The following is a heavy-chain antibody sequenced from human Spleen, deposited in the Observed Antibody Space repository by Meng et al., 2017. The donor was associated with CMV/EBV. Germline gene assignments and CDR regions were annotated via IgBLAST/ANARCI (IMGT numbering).Heavy chain of an antibody. D-gene: IGHD2-15*01. V-gene: IGHV4-34*01. J-gene: IGHJ4*02. CDR1: GGSFSGYY. CDR2: INHSGST. Sequence: CAVYGGSFSGYYWSWIRQPPGKGLEWIGEINHSGSTNYNPSLKSRVTISVDTSKNQFSLKLGSVTAADTAVYYCARRRRISGWYFDYWGQGTLVTVSS. CDR3: ARRRRISGWYFDY.